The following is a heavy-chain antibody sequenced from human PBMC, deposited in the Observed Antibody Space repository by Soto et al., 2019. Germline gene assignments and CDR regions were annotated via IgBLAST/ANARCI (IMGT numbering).Heavy chain of an antibody. V-gene: IGHV4-39*01. CDR2: IYYSGST. J-gene: IGHJ5*02. Sequence: PSETMSLTCTVAGGSISSSSYYWGWIRQPPGKGLEWIGSIYYSGSTYYNPSLKSRVTISVDTSKNQFSLKLSSVTAADTAVYYCARCRSPMTTVRNNWFDPWGQGTLVTVSS. CDR1: GGSISSSSYY. D-gene: IGHD4-4*01. CDR3: ARCRSPMTTVRNNWFDP.